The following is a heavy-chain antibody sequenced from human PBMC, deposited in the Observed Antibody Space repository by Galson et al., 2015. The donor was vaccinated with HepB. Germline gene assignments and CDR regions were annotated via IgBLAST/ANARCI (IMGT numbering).Heavy chain of an antibody. CDR2: INPSGGST. J-gene: IGHJ3*02. D-gene: IGHD4-17*01. V-gene: IGHV1-46*01. CDR1: GYKFTSYY. CDR3: ASAYGDQDGKIAFDI. Sequence: SVKVSCKASGYKFTSYYMHWVRQAPGQGLEWMGIINPSGGSTDYAQKFRGRLTMTRDTSTSTVFMELSSLRSEDTAVYYCASAYGDQDGKIAFDIWGQGTMVTVSS.